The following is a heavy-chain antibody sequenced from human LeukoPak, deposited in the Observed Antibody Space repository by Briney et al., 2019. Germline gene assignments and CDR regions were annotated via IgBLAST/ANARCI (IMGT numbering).Heavy chain of an antibody. Sequence: SETLSLTCAVYGGSFSGYYWSWIRQPPGKGLEWIGEINHSGSTNYNPSLKSRVTISVDTSKNQFSLKLSSVTAADTAVYYCARQPSGWLYYYYYMDVWGKGTTVTISS. CDR2: INHSGST. V-gene: IGHV4-34*01. CDR3: ARQPSGWLYYYYYMDV. J-gene: IGHJ6*03. CDR1: GGSFSGYY. D-gene: IGHD6-19*01.